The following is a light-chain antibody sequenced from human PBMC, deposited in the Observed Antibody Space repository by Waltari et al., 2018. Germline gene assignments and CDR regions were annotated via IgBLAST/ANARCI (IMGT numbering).Light chain of an antibody. CDR1: DIGDRR. CDR2: YDT. J-gene: IGLJ2*01. V-gene: IGLV3-21*04. CDR3: QVWDSSRHHVI. Sequence: SYMLTQPPSVSVAPGQTARITCGVDDIGDRRVHWCQQRPGQAPVSVIYYDTDRPSGIPDRFSGSHSGDTATLIISRVEAGDEADYYCQVWDSSRHHVIFGGGTRLTVL.